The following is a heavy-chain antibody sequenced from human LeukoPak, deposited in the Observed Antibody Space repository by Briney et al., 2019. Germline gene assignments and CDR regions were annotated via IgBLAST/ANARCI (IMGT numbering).Heavy chain of an antibody. V-gene: IGHV1-18*01. CDR1: GYTFTSYG. CDR3: ARIYGSGSYRSWFDP. CDR2: ISAYNGNT. J-gene: IGHJ5*02. Sequence: EASVKVSCKASGYTFTSYGISWVRQAPGQGLEWMGWISAYNGNTNYAQKLQGRVTMTTDTSTSTAYMELRSLRSDDTAVYYCARIYGSGSYRSWFDPWGQGTLVTVSS. D-gene: IGHD3-10*01.